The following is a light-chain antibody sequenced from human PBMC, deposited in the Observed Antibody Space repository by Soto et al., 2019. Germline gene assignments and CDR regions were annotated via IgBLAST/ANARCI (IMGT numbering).Light chain of an antibody. CDR1: NSNLGAGYD. CDR3: QAYDYSLTAFV. Sequence: QLVLTQPPSASGTPGQRVTISCTGNNSNLGAGYDVHWYQQLPGAAPKLVIFGNRNRPSGVPERFSGSKSGTSASLAITGLQAEDEADYYCQAYDYSLTAFVFGGGTKLTVL. J-gene: IGLJ3*02. V-gene: IGLV1-40*01. CDR2: GNR.